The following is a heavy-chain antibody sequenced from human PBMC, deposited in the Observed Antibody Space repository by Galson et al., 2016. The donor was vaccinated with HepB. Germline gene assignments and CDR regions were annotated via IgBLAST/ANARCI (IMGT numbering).Heavy chain of an antibody. CDR2: IYPGDSDT. D-gene: IGHD3-16*01. CDR1: GYNFTTYW. J-gene: IGHJ4*02. V-gene: IGHV5-51*01. CDR3: ARQREIFYDYIWGSFEY. Sequence: QSGAEVKKPGESLKISCKGSGYNFTTYWIGWVRQMPGKGLEWMGIIYPGDSDTRYSPSFQGQVTISADKSTSTAYLQWNSLKASDTAMYYCARQREIFYDYIWGSFEYWGQGILVTVSS.